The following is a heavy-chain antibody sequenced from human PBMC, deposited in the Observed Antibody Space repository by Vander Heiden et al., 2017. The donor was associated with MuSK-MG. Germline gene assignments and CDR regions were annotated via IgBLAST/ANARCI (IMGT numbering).Heavy chain of an antibody. CDR3: ARSGGPKTGSSWLLFEH. J-gene: IGHJ4*02. CDR2: IYYSGTT. Sequence: QLQLQESGPGLVTPSETPSLTCSVSGGSLTINTYYWNWIRQPPGKGLEWIGSIYYSGTTYYNSSLKSRITISLDTSKNQFSLNLGSVTAADTAVYYCARSGGPKTGSSWLLFEHWVQGSLVTVSS. V-gene: IGHV4-39*07. D-gene: IGHD6-13*01. CDR1: GGSLTINTYY.